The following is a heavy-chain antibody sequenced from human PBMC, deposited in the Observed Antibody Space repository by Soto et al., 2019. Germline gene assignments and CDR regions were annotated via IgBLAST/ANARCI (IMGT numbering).Heavy chain of an antibody. CDR1: GFTFSSYA. J-gene: IGHJ6*03. Sequence: GGSLRLSCAASGFTFSSYAMSWVRQAPGKGLEWVSAISGSGGSTYYADSVKGRFTISRDNSKNTLYLQMNSLRAEDTAVYYCAKDLGSPHYYYYMDVWGKGTTVTVSS. CDR2: ISGSGGST. V-gene: IGHV3-23*01. D-gene: IGHD3-16*01. CDR3: AKDLGSPHYYYYMDV.